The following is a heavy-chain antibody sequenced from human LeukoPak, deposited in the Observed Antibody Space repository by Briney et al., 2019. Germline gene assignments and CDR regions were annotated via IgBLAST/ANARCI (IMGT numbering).Heavy chain of an antibody. CDR3: ARAAANGDWFDP. D-gene: IGHD3-10*01. J-gene: IGHJ5*02. V-gene: IGHV1-8*01. CDR2: MNPNSGNT. CDR1: GYTFTSYD. Sequence: GASVKVSCKASGYTFTSYDINWVRQATGQGLEWMGWMNPNSGNTGYAQKFQGRVTMTRNTSISTAYMELSSLRSEDTAVYYCARAAANGDWFDPWGQGTLVTVSP.